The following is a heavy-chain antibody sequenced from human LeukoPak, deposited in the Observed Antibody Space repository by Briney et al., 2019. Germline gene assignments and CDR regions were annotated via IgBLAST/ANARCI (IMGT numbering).Heavy chain of an antibody. D-gene: IGHD5-24*01. Sequence: GGSLRLSCAASGFTVSSNYMSWVRQAPGKGLEWVSVIYSGGSTYYADSVKGRFTISRDNSKNTLYLQMNSLRAEDTAVYYCAKDRDGFELFDYWGQGTLVTVSS. CDR1: GFTVSSNY. CDR2: IYSGGST. J-gene: IGHJ4*02. CDR3: AKDRDGFELFDY. V-gene: IGHV3-66*01.